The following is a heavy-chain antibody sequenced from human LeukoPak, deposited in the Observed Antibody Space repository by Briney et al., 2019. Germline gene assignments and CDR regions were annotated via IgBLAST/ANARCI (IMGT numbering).Heavy chain of an antibody. D-gene: IGHD2-2*02. V-gene: IGHV5-51*01. Sequence: GESLKISCKGSGYRFTNYWIGWVRQLPGKGLEWMGLIYPDDSDTRYSPSFQGQVTISADKSISTAYLQWSSLKASDPAMYYCAIGGDSTTSCYRCFDYWGQGTLVTVSS. CDR1: GYRFTNYW. J-gene: IGHJ4*02. CDR3: AIGGDSTTSCYRCFDY. CDR2: IYPDDSDT.